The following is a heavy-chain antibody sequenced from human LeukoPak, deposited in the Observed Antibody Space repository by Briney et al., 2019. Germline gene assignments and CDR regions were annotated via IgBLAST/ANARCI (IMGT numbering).Heavy chain of an antibody. Sequence: SETLSLTCTVSGGSISSYYWSWIRQPPGKGLEWIGYIYTSGSTNYNPSLKSRVTISVDTSKNQFSLKLSSVTAADTAVYYCARPDYTYSSSQNSPPYYYYYMDVWGKGTTVTVSS. D-gene: IGHD6-13*01. V-gene: IGHV4-4*09. CDR1: GGSISSYY. J-gene: IGHJ6*03. CDR3: ARPDYTYSSSQNSPPYYYYYMDV. CDR2: IYTSGST.